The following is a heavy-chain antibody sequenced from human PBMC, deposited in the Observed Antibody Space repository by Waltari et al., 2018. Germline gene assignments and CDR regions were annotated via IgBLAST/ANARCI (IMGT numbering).Heavy chain of an antibody. Sequence: QVQLVQSGAEVKKPGASVKVSCKASGYTFTGYYMHWVRQAPGQGLEWMGWINPNSGGTNYAQKFQGRVTMTRDTSISTAYMELSRLRSDDTAVYYCARVPYYDFWSGYYWGAAIFDYWGQGTLVTVSS. D-gene: IGHD3-3*01. CDR2: INPNSGGT. V-gene: IGHV1-2*02. CDR3: ARVPYYDFWSGYYWGAAIFDY. CDR1: GYTFTGYY. J-gene: IGHJ4*02.